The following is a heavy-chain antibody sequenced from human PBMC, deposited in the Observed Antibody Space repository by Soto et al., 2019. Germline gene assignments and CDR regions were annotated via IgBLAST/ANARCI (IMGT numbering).Heavy chain of an antibody. V-gene: IGHV4-61*01. CDR3: ARDSLALFDS. CDR1: DGSVSSGNYY. D-gene: IGHD5-12*01. J-gene: IGHJ4*02. Sequence: PSETLSLTCTVSDGSVSSGNYYWTWIRQPPGKGLEWIGYIHSSGSTLYIASLKSRVIISVDTSMNQFSLKLSSVTAADTAVYYCARDSLALFDSWGQGTLVTVSS. CDR2: IHSSGST.